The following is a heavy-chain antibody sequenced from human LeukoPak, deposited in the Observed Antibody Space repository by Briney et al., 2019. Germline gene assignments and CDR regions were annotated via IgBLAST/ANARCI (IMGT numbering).Heavy chain of an antibody. D-gene: IGHD5-12*01. Sequence: ASVKVSCKASGGTFSSYAISWVRQAPGQGLEWMGRIIPILGIANYAQKFQGRVTITADKSTSTAYMERSSLRSEDTAVYYCAVEMATIGSDWFDPWGQGTLVTVSS. V-gene: IGHV1-69*04. CDR1: GGTFSSYA. CDR3: AVEMATIGSDWFDP. J-gene: IGHJ5*02. CDR2: IIPILGIA.